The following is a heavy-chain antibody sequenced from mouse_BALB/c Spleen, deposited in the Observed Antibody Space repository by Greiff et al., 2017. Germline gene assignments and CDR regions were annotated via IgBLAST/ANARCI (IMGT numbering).Heavy chain of an antibody. Sequence: QVQLQQSGAELMKPGASVKISCKATGYTFSSYWIEWVKQRPGHGLEWIGEILPGSGSTNYNEKFKGKATFTADTSSNTAYMQLSSLTSEDSAVYYCARAVYYDYDRYYFDYWGQGTTLTVSS. D-gene: IGHD2-4*01. CDR3: ARAVYYDYDRYYFDY. CDR1: GYTFSSYW. J-gene: IGHJ2*01. V-gene: IGHV1-9*01. CDR2: ILPGSGST.